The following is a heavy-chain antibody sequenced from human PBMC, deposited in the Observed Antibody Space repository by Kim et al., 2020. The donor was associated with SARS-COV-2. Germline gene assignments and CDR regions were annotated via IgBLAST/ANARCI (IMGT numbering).Heavy chain of an antibody. D-gene: IGHD3-10*01. CDR1: GFTFSSYG. J-gene: IGHJ6*03. CDR3: AKDMYYGSGSLRYYYYYMDV. CDR2: ISYDGSNK. Sequence: GGSLRLSCAASGFTFSSYGMHWVRQAPGKGLEWVAVISYDGSNKYYADSVKGRFTISRDNSKNTLYLQMNSLRAEDTAVYYCAKDMYYGSGSLRYYYYYMDVWGKGTTVTVSS. V-gene: IGHV3-30*18.